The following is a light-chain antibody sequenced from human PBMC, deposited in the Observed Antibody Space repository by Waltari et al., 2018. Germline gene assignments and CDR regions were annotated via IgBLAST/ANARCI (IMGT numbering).Light chain of an antibody. CDR1: QSVSRT. J-gene: IGKJ1*01. CDR3: QHYVRLPAT. Sequence: EIVLTQSPGTLSLSPGERATLSCRASQSVSRTLAWYQQTPRQAPSLRIYGASLRATGIPDSFSGSGSGTDFSLTISRLEPEDFAVYYCQHYVRLPATFGQGTKVEIK. V-gene: IGKV3-20*01. CDR2: GAS.